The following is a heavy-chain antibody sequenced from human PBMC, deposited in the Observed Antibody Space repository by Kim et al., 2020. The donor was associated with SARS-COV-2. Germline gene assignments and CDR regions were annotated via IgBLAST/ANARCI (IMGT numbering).Heavy chain of an antibody. CDR2: ISGSGGST. CDR1: GFTFSSYA. D-gene: IGHD5-18*01. V-gene: IGHV3-23*01. CDR3: AKDLGDGYSYGFVLLAYGMDV. J-gene: IGHJ6*02. Sequence: GGSLRLSCAASGFTFSSYAMSWVRQAPGKGLEWVSAISGSGGSTYYADSVKGRFTISRDNSKNTLYLQMNSLRAEDTAVYYCAKDLGDGYSYGFVLLAYGMDVWGQGTTVTVSS.